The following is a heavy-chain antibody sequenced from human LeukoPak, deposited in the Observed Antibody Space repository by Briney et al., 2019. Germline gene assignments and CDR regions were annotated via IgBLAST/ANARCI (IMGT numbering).Heavy chain of an antibody. CDR3: ARDAYYYDSGNKGAFDI. CDR2: ISVTSSFI. V-gene: IGHV3-48*01. Sequence: SGGSLRLSCAASAFTFSSYSMNWVRQAPGKGLEWVSFISVTSSFISYADSVKGRFTISRDNGENSLYLQVNSLRAEDTAVYYCARDAYYYDSGNKGAFDIWGQGTMVTVSS. J-gene: IGHJ3*02. CDR1: AFTFSSYS. D-gene: IGHD3-22*01.